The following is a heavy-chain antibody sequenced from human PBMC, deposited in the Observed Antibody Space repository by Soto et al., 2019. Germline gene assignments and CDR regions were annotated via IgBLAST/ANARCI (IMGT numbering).Heavy chain of an antibody. D-gene: IGHD2-15*01. V-gene: IGHV3-23*01. CDR3: AKDAVAGDGLWLVSE. Sequence: DVQLLESGGGLVQPGGSLRLSCEASGFSFSKYAMVWVRQAPGKGQEWVSGITGSGGTIEHAASVKGRFTISRDNSKNTVYLQMNSPRAEDTAMYYCAKDAVAGDGLWLVSEWGQGTLVTVS. CDR2: ITGSGGTI. J-gene: IGHJ4*02. CDR1: GFSFSKYA.